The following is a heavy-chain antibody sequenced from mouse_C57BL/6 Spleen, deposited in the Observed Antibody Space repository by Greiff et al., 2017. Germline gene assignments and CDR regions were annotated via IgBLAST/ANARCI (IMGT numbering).Heavy chain of an antibody. J-gene: IGHJ4*01. V-gene: IGHV1-64*01. CDR2: IHPNSGST. CDR1: GYTFTSYW. Sequence: QVQLQQPGAELVKPGASVKLSCKASGYTFTSYWMHWVKQRPGQGLEWIGMIHPNSGSTNYNEKFKSKATLTVDKSSSTAYMQLSRLTSEDSAVYFSALYYGSSGGYAMDYGGQGTSVTVSS. CDR3: ALYYGSSGGYAMDY. D-gene: IGHD1-1*01.